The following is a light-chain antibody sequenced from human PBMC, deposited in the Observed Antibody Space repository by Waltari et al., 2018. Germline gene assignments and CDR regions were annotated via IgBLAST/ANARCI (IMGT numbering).Light chain of an antibody. J-gene: IGLJ3*02. CDR2: DVT. V-gene: IGLV2-14*03. CDR3: SSHTSSRTRV. Sequence: QSALTQPASVSGSPGQSITISCTGTSSAVGAYAYVSCYQQHPGKVPKLMIYDVTYRPSGISNRFSGSKSGITAFLTISGLQAEDEADYYCSSHTSSRTRVFGGGTELTVL. CDR1: SSAVGAYAY.